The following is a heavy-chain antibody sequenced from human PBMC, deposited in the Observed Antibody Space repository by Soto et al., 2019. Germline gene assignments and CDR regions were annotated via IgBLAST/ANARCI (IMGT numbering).Heavy chain of an antibody. CDR2: IYYSGST. J-gene: IGHJ5*02. Sequence: SETLSLTCTVSGGSISSGGYYWSWIRQHPGKGLEWIGYIYYSGSTYYNPSLKSRVTISVDTSKNQFSLKLSSVTAADTAVYYCARDPSTTYYYDSSGPAWGQGTLVTVSS. V-gene: IGHV4-31*03. CDR3: ARDPSTTYYYDSSGPA. CDR1: GGSISSGGYY. D-gene: IGHD3-22*01.